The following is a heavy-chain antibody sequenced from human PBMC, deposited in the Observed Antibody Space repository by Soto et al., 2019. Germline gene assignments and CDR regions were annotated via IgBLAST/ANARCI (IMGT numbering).Heavy chain of an antibody. CDR3: ARDRGRPFDY. Sequence: QVQLVESGGGVVQPGRSLRLSCASSGFTLSSYSLHWVRQPPGKGLEWVALTSKDGGREYYADSVRGRFTISRDNSKNTLYLQINSLRAEDTGVYYCARDRGRPFDYWGQGTLVTVSS. V-gene: IGHV3-30*04. J-gene: IGHJ4*02. CDR1: GFTLSSYS. CDR2: TSKDGGRE. D-gene: IGHD3-10*01.